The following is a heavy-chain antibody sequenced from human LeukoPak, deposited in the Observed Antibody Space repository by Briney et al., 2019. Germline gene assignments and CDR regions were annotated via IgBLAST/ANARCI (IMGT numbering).Heavy chain of an antibody. CDR2: ISGSGGSI. CDR1: GFTFSNYA. V-gene: IGHV3-23*01. CDR3: AKDHDIWTGEIDY. Sequence: GGSLRLSCAASGFTFSNYAMTWVRQAPGKGLEWVSFISGSGGSIYHADSVKGRFAISRDNSKNTLYLQMNSLIAEDTAVYYCAKDHDIWTGEIDYWGQGTLVTVSS. J-gene: IGHJ4*02. D-gene: IGHD3-9*01.